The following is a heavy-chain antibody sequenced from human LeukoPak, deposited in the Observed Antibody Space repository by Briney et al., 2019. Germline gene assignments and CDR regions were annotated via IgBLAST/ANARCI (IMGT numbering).Heavy chain of an antibody. D-gene: IGHD5-18*01. Sequence: PGGPLRLSCAASGFTFSSYSMSWVRQAPGKGLEWVANINQDGSDKYYVDSVKGRFSISRDNAKNSLYLQMNSLRAEDTAVYYCARGQLLVYWGQGTLVTVSS. V-gene: IGHV3-7*05. J-gene: IGHJ4*02. CDR1: GFTFSSYS. CDR3: ARGQLLVY. CDR2: INQDGSDK.